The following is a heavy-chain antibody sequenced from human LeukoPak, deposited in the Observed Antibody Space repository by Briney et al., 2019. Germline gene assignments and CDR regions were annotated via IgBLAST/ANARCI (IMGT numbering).Heavy chain of an antibody. CDR2: INHSGST. CDR3: ARGPPAGVQQWLVLGYFQH. D-gene: IGHD6-19*01. CDR1: GGSFSGYY. Sequence: PSETLSLTCAVYGGSFSGYYWSWIRQPPGKGLEWIGEINHSGSTNYNPSLKSRVTISVDTSKNQFSLKLGSVTAADTAVYYCARGPPAGVQQWLVLGYFQHWGQGTLVTVSS. J-gene: IGHJ1*01. V-gene: IGHV4-34*01.